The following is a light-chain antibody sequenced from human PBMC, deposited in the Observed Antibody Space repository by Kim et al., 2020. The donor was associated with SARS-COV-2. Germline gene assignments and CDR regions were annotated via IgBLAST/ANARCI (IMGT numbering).Light chain of an antibody. CDR2: DAS. CDR3: QYYHSSPYT. J-gene: IGKJ2*01. CDR1: QSLSSRH. V-gene: IGKV3-20*01. Sequence: LLPGERATPSCRASQSLSSRHLAWYQQKPGQAPRILIYDASSRATGIPDRFSGSGSGTDFTLTISRLEPEDFAVYFCQYYHSSPYTFGQGTKLEI.